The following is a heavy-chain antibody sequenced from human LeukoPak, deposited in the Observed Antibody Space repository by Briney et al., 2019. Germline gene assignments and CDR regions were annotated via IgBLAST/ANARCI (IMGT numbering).Heavy chain of an antibody. J-gene: IGHJ4*02. CDR1: GFTFSSYW. Sequence: PGGSLRLSCAASGFTFSSYWMHWVRQAPGKGLVWVSRINTDGSSTNYADSVKGRFTISRDNAKNTLYLQMKSLRAEDTAVYYCAKDGFDYYDSSGYYYFDYWGQGTLVTVSS. CDR3: AKDGFDYYDSSGYYYFDY. D-gene: IGHD3-22*01. V-gene: IGHV3-74*01. CDR2: INTDGSST.